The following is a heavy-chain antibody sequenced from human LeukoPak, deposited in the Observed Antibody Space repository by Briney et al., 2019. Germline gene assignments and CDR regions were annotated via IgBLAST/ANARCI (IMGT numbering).Heavy chain of an antibody. D-gene: IGHD1-26*01. CDR3: AKGVGTTTIFDY. V-gene: IGHV4-34*01. CDR2: VKHSGTT. Sequence: PPGMGLEWLGDVKHSGTTNSNPSLKSRVTMSVDKSKNQFSLKLSSVTAADTAVYYCAKGVGTTTIFDYWGQGTLVTVSS. J-gene: IGHJ4*02.